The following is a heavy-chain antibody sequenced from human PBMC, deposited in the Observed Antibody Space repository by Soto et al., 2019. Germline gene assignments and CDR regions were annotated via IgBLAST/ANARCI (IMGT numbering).Heavy chain of an antibody. Sequence: SETLSLTCAVSGESISSSSYYWGWIRHPPGEGLEWIGSIYYSGRTYYNPSFKSRVTISIDTSKNQFSLKLSSVTATDTAVYYCARQRTTVVTQAYFDHWGQGALVTAPQ. CDR1: GESISSSSYY. CDR3: ARQRTTVVTQAYFDH. V-gene: IGHV4-39*01. CDR2: IYYSGRT. D-gene: IGHD2-21*02. J-gene: IGHJ4*02.